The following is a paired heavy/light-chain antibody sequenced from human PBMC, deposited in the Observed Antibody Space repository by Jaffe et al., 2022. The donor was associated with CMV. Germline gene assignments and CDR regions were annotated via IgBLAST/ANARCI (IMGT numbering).Light chain of an antibody. Sequence: SYELTQPSSVSVSPGQTARITCSGDVLAKKYARWFQQKPGQAPVLVIYKDSERPSGIPERFSGSSSGTTVTLTISGAQVEDEADYYCYSAADNNQGVFGGGTKLTVL. CDR1: VLAKKY. J-gene: IGLJ2*01. CDR2: KDS. CDR3: YSAADNNQGV. V-gene: IGLV3-27*01.
Heavy chain of an antibody. Sequence: EVQLVESGGGLVQPGGSLRLSCAASGFTFSSYWMHWVRQAPGKGLVWVSRINSDGSSTSYADSVKGRFTISRDNAKNTLYLQMNSLRAEDTAVYYCARGSPLKPITMIVVDTTGPDYWGQGTLVTVSS. CDR2: INSDGSST. V-gene: IGHV3-74*01. J-gene: IGHJ4*02. CDR1: GFTFSSYW. D-gene: IGHD3-22*01. CDR3: ARGSPLKPITMIVVDTTGPDY.